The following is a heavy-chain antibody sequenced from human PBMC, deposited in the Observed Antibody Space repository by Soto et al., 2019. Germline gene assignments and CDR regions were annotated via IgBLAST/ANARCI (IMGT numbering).Heavy chain of an antibody. J-gene: IGHJ4*02. D-gene: IGHD2-15*01. CDR1: GGSISSGNYY. Sequence: QVQLQETGPGLVKPSQTLSLTCTVSGGSISSGNYYWSWIRQPPGKGLEWIGFISYSGSTYYSTSLKKRFNISVDTSKSQSSLNLSLVTAADTAVYYCATMGTPATGLYFLDYWGQGSLVTVSS. CDR2: ISYSGST. V-gene: IGHV4-30-4*01. CDR3: ATMGTPATGLYFLDY.